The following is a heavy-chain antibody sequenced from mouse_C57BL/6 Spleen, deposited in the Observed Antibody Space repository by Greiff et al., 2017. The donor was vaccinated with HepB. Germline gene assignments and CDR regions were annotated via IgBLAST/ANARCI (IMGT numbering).Heavy chain of an antibody. CDR2: ISSGSSTN. V-gene: IGHV5-17*01. J-gene: IGHJ2*01. Sequence: EVKLVESGGGLVKPGGSLKLSCAASGFTFSDYGMHWVRQAPEKGLEWVAYISSGSSTNYYADTVKGRFTISRDNAKNTLFLQMTSLRSEDTAMYYCARSTVVATGYFDYWGQGTTLTVSS. CDR1: GFTFSDYG. CDR3: ARSTVVATGYFDY. D-gene: IGHD1-1*01.